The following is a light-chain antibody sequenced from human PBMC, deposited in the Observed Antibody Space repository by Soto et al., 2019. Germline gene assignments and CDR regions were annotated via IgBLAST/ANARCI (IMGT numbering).Light chain of an antibody. CDR3: SSYTRRATLGV. Sequence: QSALTQPASVSGSPGQSITISCTGTSTDVGGYNYVSWYQQHPGKAPKLMIYEVNNRPSGVSDRFSGSKSGNTASLTISGLQAEDEADYYCSSYTRRATLGVFGGGTKLTVL. CDR1: STDVGGYNY. V-gene: IGLV2-14*01. CDR2: EVN. J-gene: IGLJ3*02.